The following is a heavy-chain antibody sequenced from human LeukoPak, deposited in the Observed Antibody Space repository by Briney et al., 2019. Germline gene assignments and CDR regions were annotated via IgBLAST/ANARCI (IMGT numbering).Heavy chain of an antibody. D-gene: IGHD3-22*01. Sequence: TGGSLRLSCAASGFTFSSYSMNWARQAPGKGLEGVSSISSSSSYIYYADSVKGRFTISRDNAKNSLYLQMNSLRAEDTAVYYCASGMEYYYDSSGSSPRDVWGKGTTVTVSS. J-gene: IGHJ6*04. V-gene: IGHV3-21*01. CDR1: GFTFSSYS. CDR3: ASGMEYYYDSSGSSPRDV. CDR2: ISSSSSYI.